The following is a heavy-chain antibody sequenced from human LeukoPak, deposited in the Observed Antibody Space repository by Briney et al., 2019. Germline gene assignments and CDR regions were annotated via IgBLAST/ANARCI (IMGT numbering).Heavy chain of an antibody. J-gene: IGHJ5*02. CDR3: ARDRVNRLRVGATNAWFDP. D-gene: IGHD1-26*01. V-gene: IGHV1-2*02. CDR1: GYTFTGYY. Sequence: GASVKVSCKASGYTFTGYYMHWVRQAPGQGPEWMGWINPNSGGTNYAQKFQGRVTMTRDTSISTAYMELSRLRSDDTAAYYCARDRVNRLRVGATNAWFDPWGQGTLVTVSS. CDR2: INPNSGGT.